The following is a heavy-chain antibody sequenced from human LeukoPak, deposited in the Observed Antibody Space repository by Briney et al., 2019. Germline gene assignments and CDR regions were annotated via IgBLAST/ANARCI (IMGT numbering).Heavy chain of an antibody. D-gene: IGHD2-2*01. CDR1: GYTFTGYY. Sequence: ASVKVSCKASGYTFTGYYMHWVRQAPGQGLEWMGWINPNSGGTNYAQKFQGRVTMTRDTSISTAYMELSRLRSDDTAVYYCARSDTVVVPAVFWFDPWGQGTLVTVSS. V-gene: IGHV1-2*02. CDR2: INPNSGGT. J-gene: IGHJ5*02. CDR3: ARSDTVVVPAVFWFDP.